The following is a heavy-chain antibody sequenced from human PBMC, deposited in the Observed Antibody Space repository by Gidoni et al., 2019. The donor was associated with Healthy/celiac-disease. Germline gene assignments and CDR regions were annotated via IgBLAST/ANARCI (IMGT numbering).Heavy chain of an antibody. V-gene: IGHV4-59*01. CDR3: ARDTMPSDL. CDR2: IYYSGST. CDR1: GGSISSYY. J-gene: IGHJ2*01. D-gene: IGHD2-2*01. Sequence: QVQLQESGPGLVKPSETLSLTCTVSGGSISSYYWSWIRQPPGKGLEWIGYIYYSGSTNYNPSLKSRVTISVDTSKNQFSLKLSSVTAADTAVYYCARDTMPSDLWGRGTLVTVSS.